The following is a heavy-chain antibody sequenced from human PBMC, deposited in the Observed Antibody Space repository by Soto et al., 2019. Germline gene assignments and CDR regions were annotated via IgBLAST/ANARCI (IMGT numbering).Heavy chain of an antibody. Sequence: GAPVEVSCQASGLTFTRYGISWGRKAPGQRLEWMGWISAYNGNRKYAQKVQGRFTISRDNSKNSLYLHMNSLRAEDTAVYYCAKLPQYDILTGYLNYFDYWGQGTLVTVSS. J-gene: IGHJ4*02. CDR2: ISAYNGNR. V-gene: IGHV1-18*01. D-gene: IGHD3-9*01. CDR3: AKLPQYDILTGYLNYFDY. CDR1: GLTFTRYG.